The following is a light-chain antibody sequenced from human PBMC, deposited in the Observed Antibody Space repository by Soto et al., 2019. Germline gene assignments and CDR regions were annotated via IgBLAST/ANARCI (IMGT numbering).Light chain of an antibody. CDR3: SSYTSSSTYV. V-gene: IGLV2-14*01. CDR1: SSDVGGYNY. CDR2: DVS. Sequence: ALTQPASVSGSPGQSITISCTGTSSDVGGYNYVSWYQQHPGKAPKLVIYDVSNRPSGVSNRFSGSKSGNTASLTISGLQAEDEADYYCSSYTSSSTYVFGTGTRSPS. J-gene: IGLJ1*01.